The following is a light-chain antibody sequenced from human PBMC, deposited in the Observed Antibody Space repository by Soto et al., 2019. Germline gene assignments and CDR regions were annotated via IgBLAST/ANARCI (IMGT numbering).Light chain of an antibody. CDR2: EIS. V-gene: IGLV2-23*02. CDR1: SSNVGSYNL. CDR3: CSYAGDTTYV. J-gene: IGLJ1*01. Sequence: LTQPASVSGSPGQSITISCTGTSSNVGSYNLVSWYQQHPGKAPKLMIYEISERPSGVSNRFSGSKSGNTASLTISGLQAEDEANYYCCSYAGDTTYVFGTGTKVTVL.